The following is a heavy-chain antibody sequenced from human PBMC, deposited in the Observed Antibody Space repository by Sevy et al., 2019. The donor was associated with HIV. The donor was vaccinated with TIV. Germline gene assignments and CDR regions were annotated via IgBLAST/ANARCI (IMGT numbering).Heavy chain of an antibody. D-gene: IGHD3-10*01. Sequence: GGFLRLSCAASGFTFSSYDMHWVRQATGKGLEWISAIGTAGDTYYPGSVKGRFTISRENAKNSLYLQMNSLRAGDMAVYYRARASGEGAFDIWGQGTMVTVSS. J-gene: IGHJ3*02. CDR2: IGTAGDT. CDR1: GFTFSSYD. V-gene: IGHV3-13*01. CDR3: ARASGEGAFDI.